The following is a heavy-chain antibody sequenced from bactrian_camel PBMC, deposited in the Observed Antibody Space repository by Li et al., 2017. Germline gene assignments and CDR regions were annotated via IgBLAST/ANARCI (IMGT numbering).Heavy chain of an antibody. CDR3: AEGRGSRGEHCYSLNY. D-gene: IGHD6*01. V-gene: IGHV3S1*01. CDR1: GYTLFSTYC. J-gene: IGHJ4*01. CDR2: FFSDGRTT. Sequence: HVQLVESGGGSVQAGGSLTLSCTVSGYTLFSTYCMGWFRQAAGKEREGVAFFSDGRTTSYADSVKGRFTISQDSARNTVYLQMNNLRPEDTATYYCAEGRGSRGEHCYSLNYWGQGTQVTVS.